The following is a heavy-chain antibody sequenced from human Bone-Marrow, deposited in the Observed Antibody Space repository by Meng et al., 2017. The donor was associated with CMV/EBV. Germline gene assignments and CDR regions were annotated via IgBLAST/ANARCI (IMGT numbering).Heavy chain of an antibody. V-gene: IGHV3-48*04. CDR1: GFTFSSYS. CDR3: ARDPGGYCSSTSCLDF. D-gene: IGHD2-2*01. Sequence: GESLKISCAASGFTFSSYSMNWVRQAPGKGLEWVSYISSSSSTIYYADSVKGRFTISRDNAKNSLYLQMNSLRAEDTAVYYCARDPGGYCSSTSCLDFWGQGTLVTVSS. CDR2: ISSSSSTI. J-gene: IGHJ4*02.